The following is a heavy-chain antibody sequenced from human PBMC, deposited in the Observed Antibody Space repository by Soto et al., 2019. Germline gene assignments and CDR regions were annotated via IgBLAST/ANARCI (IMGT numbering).Heavy chain of an antibody. V-gene: IGHV4-39*02. Sequence: SETLSLTCTVSGGSISSNSNYWGWIRQPQGKGLEWIGSIYYSGSTYYNPSPKSRVTISVDTSKNHFSLKLSSVTAADTAVLFCARPDDYVGYAYHYWGQGGLVTV. D-gene: IGHD3-16*01. J-gene: IGHJ4*02. CDR3: ARPDDYVGYAYHY. CDR1: GGSISSNSNY. CDR2: IYYSGST.